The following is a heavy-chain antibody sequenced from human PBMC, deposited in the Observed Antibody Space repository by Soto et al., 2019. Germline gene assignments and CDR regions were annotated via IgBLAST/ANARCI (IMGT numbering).Heavy chain of an antibody. D-gene: IGHD6-6*01. CDR3: ARGRSSPNFDP. V-gene: IGHV1-69*01. Sequence: QVQLVQSGAEVRKPGSSVKVSCKISGGTFTNYVISWLRQAPGQGLEWMGGLIPIFGAANLAQKFQGRVTITADESTSTVNMEVSSLTSEDTAVDYGARGRSSPNFDPWGQGTLVTVSS. CDR1: GGTFTNYV. CDR2: LIPIFGAA. J-gene: IGHJ5*02.